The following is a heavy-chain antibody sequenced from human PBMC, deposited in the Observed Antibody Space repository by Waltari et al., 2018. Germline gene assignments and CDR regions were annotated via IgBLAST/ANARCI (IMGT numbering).Heavy chain of an antibody. Sequence: EVQLVESGGGLVQPGESLRLSCAASGFTFGSFWMHWVRQVSGKGLVWVSSISDDGSRIGYADSVKGRFTISRDNAKNTLDLQMNRLRGDDTAVYYCVRGFSTSPSSYWGQGALVTVSS. CDR1: GFTFGSFW. D-gene: IGHD2-2*01. CDR2: ISDDGSRI. V-gene: IGHV3-74*01. CDR3: VRGFSTSPSSY. J-gene: IGHJ4*02.